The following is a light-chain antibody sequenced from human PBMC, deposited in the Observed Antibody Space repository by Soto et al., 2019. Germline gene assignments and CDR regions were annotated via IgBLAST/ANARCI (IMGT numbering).Light chain of an antibody. V-gene: IGKV3-11*01. Sequence: EIVLTQSPATLSLSPGDRATLSCRSSQSVSSYFAWYQQNPGQAPRLLIYDASNRAAGIPARFSGSGSGTDFTLTITSLEPEDFAVYYCQQRSDWPSTFGGGTKVEIK. CDR3: QQRSDWPST. CDR1: QSVSSY. CDR2: DAS. J-gene: IGKJ4*01.